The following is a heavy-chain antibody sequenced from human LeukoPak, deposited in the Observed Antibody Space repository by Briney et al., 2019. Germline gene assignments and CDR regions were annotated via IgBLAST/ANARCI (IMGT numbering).Heavy chain of an antibody. Sequence: SETLSLTCAVYGGSFSGYYWSWIRQPPGKGLEWIGEISHSGSTNYNPSLKSRVTISVDTSKNQFSLKLSSVTAADTAVYYCARGFSSSWTEGRYFDYWGQGTLVTVSS. CDR1: GGSFSGYY. CDR2: ISHSGST. CDR3: ARGFSSSWTEGRYFDY. V-gene: IGHV4-34*01. D-gene: IGHD6-13*01. J-gene: IGHJ4*02.